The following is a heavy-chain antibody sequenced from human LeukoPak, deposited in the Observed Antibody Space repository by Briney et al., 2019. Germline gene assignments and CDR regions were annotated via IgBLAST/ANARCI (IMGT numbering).Heavy chain of an antibody. CDR2: ISVGSETI. V-gene: IGHV3-48*04. CDR3: ARFRDGYNYDY. Sequence: GGSLRLSCAASGFTFTSHSMNWVRQAPGKGLEWISYISVGSETIYYTDSVRGRFTISRDNAKNSLYLQMNSLRAEDTAVYYCARFRDGYNYDYWGQGTLVTVSS. D-gene: IGHD5-24*01. J-gene: IGHJ4*02. CDR1: GFTFTSHS.